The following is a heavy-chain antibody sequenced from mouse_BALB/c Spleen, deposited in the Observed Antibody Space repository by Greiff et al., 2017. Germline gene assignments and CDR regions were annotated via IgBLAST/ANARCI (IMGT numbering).Heavy chain of an antibody. CDR3: ARLGVRRDYFDY. J-gene: IGHJ2*01. CDR2: INPGSSTI. CDR1: GFDFSRYW. D-gene: IGHD2-14*01. Sequence: EVKVVESGGGLVQPGGSLNLSCAASGFDFSRYWMSWARQAPGKGQEWIGEINPGSSTINYTPSLKDKFIISRDNAKNTLYLQMSKVRSEDTALYYCARLGVRRDYFDYWGQGTTLTVSS. V-gene: IGHV4-2*02.